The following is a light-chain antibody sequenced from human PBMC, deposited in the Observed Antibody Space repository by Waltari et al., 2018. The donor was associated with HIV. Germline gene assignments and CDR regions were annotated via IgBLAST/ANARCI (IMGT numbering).Light chain of an antibody. J-gene: IGKJ4*01. CDR1: QSLLHSNGYNY. Sequence: EIVMTQSPLSLPVTTGEPASFSCRSSQSLLHSNGYNYLDWYLKWPGQSPQLLIYLDSTRASVVPARFSGSGSGTDLTLTISRVEAEDVGVYYCMQPLQLPLTFGGGTKVEIK. V-gene: IGKV2-28*01. CDR2: LDS. CDR3: MQPLQLPLT.